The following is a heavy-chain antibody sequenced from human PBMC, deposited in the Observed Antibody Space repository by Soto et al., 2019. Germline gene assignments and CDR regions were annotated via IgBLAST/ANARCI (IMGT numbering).Heavy chain of an antibody. CDR1: GFSFSTYA. CDR3: VKAGRERLAFITTFDI. CDR2: ISGTGDRT. V-gene: IGHV3-23*01. D-gene: IGHD3-22*01. Sequence: GGSLRLSCGSSGFSFSTYAMSWVRQAPGKGLEWVSGISGTGDRTYYGDSVKGRFTISRDNSKNTLYLQMSSLRVEDTAVYYCVKAGRERLAFITTFDIWGQGTLVTVSS. J-gene: IGHJ4*02.